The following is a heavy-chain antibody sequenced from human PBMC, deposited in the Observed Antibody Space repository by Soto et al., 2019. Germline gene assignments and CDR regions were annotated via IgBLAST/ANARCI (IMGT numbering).Heavy chain of an antibody. D-gene: IGHD6-6*01. J-gene: IGHJ4*02. CDR2: INSDGSST. V-gene: IGHV3-74*01. CDR3: ASGGSSLNFDS. CDR1: GFTFRSYW. Sequence: GSLRLSCAASGFTFRSYWMQWVRQAPGKGLVWVSWINSDGSSTSYADSVKGRFTISRDNAKNTLYLQMNSLRAEDTAVYYCASGGSSLNFDSWGQGALVTVSS.